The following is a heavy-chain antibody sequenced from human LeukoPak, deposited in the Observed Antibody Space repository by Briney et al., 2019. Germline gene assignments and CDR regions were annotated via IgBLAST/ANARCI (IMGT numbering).Heavy chain of an antibody. D-gene: IGHD2-15*01. V-gene: IGHV1-2*02. J-gene: IGHJ4*02. CDR2: INPRDGGT. Sequence: GASVKVSCKGSGYTFTDYYLHWVRQAPGQGLEWVGYINPRDGGTSSPPNFRGRVTMTTDASSSTVYMELGRLTSDDTAIYYCAREGNGLLSKDLDYWGQGTLVTVSS. CDR3: AREGNGLLSKDLDY. CDR1: GYTFTDYY.